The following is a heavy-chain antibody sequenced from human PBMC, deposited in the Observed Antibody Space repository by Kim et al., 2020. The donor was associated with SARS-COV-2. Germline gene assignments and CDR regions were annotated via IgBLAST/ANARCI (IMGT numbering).Heavy chain of an antibody. CDR3: ARDRSGSYDGDDAFDI. V-gene: IGHV3-21*01. J-gene: IGHJ3*02. Sequence: SVKGRFTISRDNAKNSLYLQMNSLRAEDTAVYYCARDRSGSYDGDDAFDIWGQGTMVTVSS. D-gene: IGHD1-26*01.